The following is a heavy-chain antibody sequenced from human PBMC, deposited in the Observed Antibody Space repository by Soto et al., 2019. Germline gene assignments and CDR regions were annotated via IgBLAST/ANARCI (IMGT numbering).Heavy chain of an antibody. Sequence: PSETLSLTCDVSGSSISSGYYWGWIRQPPGKGLEWIGSIYHSGITYYNPSLKGRVTISVDTSKNQFSLKLSSVTAADTAVYYCASHFDYGDWNWFDPWGQGTLVTVSS. J-gene: IGHJ5*02. CDR2: IYHSGIT. V-gene: IGHV4-38-2*01. D-gene: IGHD4-17*01. CDR1: GSSISSGYY. CDR3: ASHFDYGDWNWFDP.